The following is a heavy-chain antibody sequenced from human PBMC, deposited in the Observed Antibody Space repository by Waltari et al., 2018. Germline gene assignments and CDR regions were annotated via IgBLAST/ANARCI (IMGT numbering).Heavy chain of an antibody. Sequence: QLQLQESGPGLVKTSETLSLPRTVSGRSIRSSSYYCAWLRQPPGKGLEWIGSIYYSGSTYYNPSLKSRVTISVDTSKNQFSLKLSSVTAADTAVYYCARLPYSSSHYYYYYMDVWGKGTTVTVSS. CDR3: ARLPYSSSHYYYYYMDV. V-gene: IGHV4-39*01. CDR2: IYYSGST. CDR1: GRSIRSSSYY. D-gene: IGHD6-6*01. J-gene: IGHJ6*03.